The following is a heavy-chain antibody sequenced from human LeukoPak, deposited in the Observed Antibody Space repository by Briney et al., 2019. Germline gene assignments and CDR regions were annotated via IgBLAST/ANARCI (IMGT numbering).Heavy chain of an antibody. Sequence: SETLSLTCTVSGGSISSYYWSWIPQPPGKGLEWIGYIYYSGSTNYNPSLKSRVTISVDTSKNQFSLKLSSVTAADTAVYYCARHGRSGWFDYWGQGTLVTVSS. D-gene: IGHD6-19*01. J-gene: IGHJ4*02. CDR2: IYYSGST. CDR1: GGSISSYY. V-gene: IGHV4-59*08. CDR3: ARHGRSGWFDY.